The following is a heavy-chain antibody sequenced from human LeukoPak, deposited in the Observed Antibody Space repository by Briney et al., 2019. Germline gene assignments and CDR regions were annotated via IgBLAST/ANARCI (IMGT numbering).Heavy chain of an antibody. J-gene: IGHJ5*02. D-gene: IGHD5-18*01. CDR1: GFTFDDYA. CDR2: ISWNSGSI. CDR3: AKASSYGPEDWSDP. Sequence: PGRSLRLSCAASGFTFDDYAMHWVRQAPGKGLEWVSGISWNSGSIGYADSVKGRFTISRDNAKNSLYLQMNSLRAEDTALYYCAKASSYGPEDWSDPWGQGTLVTVSS. V-gene: IGHV3-9*01.